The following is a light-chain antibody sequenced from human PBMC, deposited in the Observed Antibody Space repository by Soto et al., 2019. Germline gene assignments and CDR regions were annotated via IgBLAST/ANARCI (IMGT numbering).Light chain of an antibody. CDR2: EVN. J-gene: IGLJ2*01. CDR1: SSDIGAYNF. V-gene: IGLV2-8*01. Sequence: QSALTQPPSASGSPGQSVTISCSGSSSDIGAYNFVSWYQPHPGQAPKLMIFEVNQRPSGVPNRFSGSKSGNTASLTVSGLQAEDEADYYCSSFAGDNDVIFGGGTQLTVL. CDR3: SSFAGDNDVI.